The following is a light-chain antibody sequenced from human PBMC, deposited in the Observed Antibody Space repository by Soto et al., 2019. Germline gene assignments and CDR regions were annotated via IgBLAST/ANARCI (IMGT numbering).Light chain of an antibody. CDR3: HQTFTPPLT. CDR2: AAS. CDR1: RYIDTY. J-gene: IGKJ4*01. V-gene: IGKV1-39*01. Sequence: DIQMTQSPSSLSASVGDRVTITCRASRYIDTYLSWYQQKPGKVPNLLISAASSLQSGVPCRFRGSGSGTDFTLTIISLQSEDFATYYCHQTFTPPLTFGGGTKVDIK.